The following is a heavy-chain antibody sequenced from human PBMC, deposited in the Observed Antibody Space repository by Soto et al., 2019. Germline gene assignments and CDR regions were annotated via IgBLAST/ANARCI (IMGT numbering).Heavy chain of an antibody. CDR2: LIPIFGTP. CDR1: GGTFSSYA. V-gene: IGHV1-69*01. CDR3: VSACPQGRDFDI. J-gene: IGHJ2*01. Sequence: QLQLVQSGAEVKKPGSSVKVSCKASGGTFSSYAISWVRQAPGQGLEWMGDLIPIFGTPFYAQKFHGRLTSSADESTATASMELGSLGAADPAVYYCVSACPQGRDFDIWGRGTLVTVSS.